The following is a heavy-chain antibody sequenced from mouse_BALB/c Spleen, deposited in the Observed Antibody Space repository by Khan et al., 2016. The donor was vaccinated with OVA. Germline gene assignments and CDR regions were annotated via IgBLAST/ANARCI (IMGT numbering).Heavy chain of an antibody. CDR1: GYTFTDYN. D-gene: IGHD1-1*01. CDR3: ARTGYGSLGY. CDR2: INPNNGGT. J-gene: IGHJ2*01. Sequence: VQLKQSGPEVVKPGASVKIPCKASGYTFTDYNMDWVKQSHGKSLEWIGDINPNNGGTIYNQKFKGKATLTVDKSSSTAYMELRSLTSEDTAVYYCARTGYGSLGYWGQGTTLTVSS. V-gene: IGHV1-18*01.